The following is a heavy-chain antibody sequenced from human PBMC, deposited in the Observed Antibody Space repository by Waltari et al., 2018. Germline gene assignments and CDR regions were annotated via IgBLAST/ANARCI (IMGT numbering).Heavy chain of an antibody. Sequence: EVQLVESGGGLVQPGRSLRLSCAASGFTFDDYAMHWVRQAPGKGLEWVSGISWNSGSIGYADSVKGRFTISRDNAKNSLYLQMNSLRAEDTAVYYCARDNEPEVVVAATYFDYWGQGTLVTVSS. CDR3: ARDNEPEVVVAATYFDY. J-gene: IGHJ4*02. CDR2: ISWNSGSI. D-gene: IGHD2-15*01. V-gene: IGHV3-9*01. CDR1: GFTFDDYA.